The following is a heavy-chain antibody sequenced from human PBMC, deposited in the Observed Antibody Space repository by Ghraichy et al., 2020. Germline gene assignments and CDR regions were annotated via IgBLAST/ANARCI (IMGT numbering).Heavy chain of an antibody. Sequence: SQTLSLTCTVSGDSISSYYWSWIRLPPGKGLEWIGYIFYRGSTNYNPSLKRRLTLSLDTSRNQFSLKLSSVTAADTAVYYCARHAKYGVATSYFYYPMDVWGQGTTVTVS. J-gene: IGHJ6*02. CDR3: ARHAKYGVATSYFYYPMDV. CDR1: GDSISSYY. V-gene: IGHV4-59*01. D-gene: IGHD2-15*01. CDR2: IFYRGST.